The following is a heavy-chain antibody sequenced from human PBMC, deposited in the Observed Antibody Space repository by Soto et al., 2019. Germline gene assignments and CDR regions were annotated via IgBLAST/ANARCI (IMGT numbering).Heavy chain of an antibody. D-gene: IGHD6-13*01. V-gene: IGHV4-31*03. Sequence: QVQLQESGPGLVKPSQTLSLTCTVSGGSISSGGYYWSWIRQHPGKGLEWIGYIYYSGSTYYNPSLMNRVTISVDTSKNQFSRKLSSVTAADTAVYYCAREEQLVFFKLGGYMDVWGKGTTVTVSS. CDR1: GGSISSGGYY. CDR3: AREEQLVFFKLGGYMDV. J-gene: IGHJ6*03. CDR2: IYYSGST.